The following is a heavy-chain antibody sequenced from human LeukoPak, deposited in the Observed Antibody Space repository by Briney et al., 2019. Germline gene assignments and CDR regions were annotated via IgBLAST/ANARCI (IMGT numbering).Heavy chain of an antibody. Sequence: ASVKASCKASGYTFTGYYMHWVRQAPGQGREWMGWINPNSGGTNYAEKFQGRVSMTRDTSISTAYMELSRLRSDDTAVYYCARTDSSGLTNDYWGQGTLVTVSS. CDR2: INPNSGGT. V-gene: IGHV1-2*02. CDR1: GYTFTGYY. J-gene: IGHJ4*02. D-gene: IGHD3-22*01. CDR3: ARTDSSGLTNDY.